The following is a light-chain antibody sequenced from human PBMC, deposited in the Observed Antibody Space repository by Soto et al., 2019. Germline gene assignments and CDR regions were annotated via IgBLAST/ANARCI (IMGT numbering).Light chain of an antibody. J-gene: IGLJ1*01. CDR2: EVS. V-gene: IGLV2-8*01. CDR3: TSYAGSTPYV. CDR1: SSDVGGYNY. Sequence: QSALTQPPSASGSPGQSVTISCTGISSDVGGYNYVSWYQQHPGKAPKLMIYEVSKRPSGVPDRFSGSKSGNTASLTVSGLQAEDEAAYYCTSYAGSTPYVFGTGTKLTVL.